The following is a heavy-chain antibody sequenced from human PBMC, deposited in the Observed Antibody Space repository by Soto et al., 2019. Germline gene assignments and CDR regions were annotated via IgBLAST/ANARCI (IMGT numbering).Heavy chain of an antibody. V-gene: IGHV2-5*02. CDR2: IYWDDSK. CDR3: AHKGPEDWPLDY. J-gene: IGHJ4*02. D-gene: IGHD3-9*01. Sequence: QITLKESGPTLVRPTQTLTLTCAFSGFSLSTSGVGVGWIRQPPGKALEWLAGIYWDDSKHYSPSLRSRLTITKDTPKNPVVLTMTNMDPMDTGTYYCAHKGPEDWPLDYWGQGTLVTVSS. CDR1: GFSLSTSGVG.